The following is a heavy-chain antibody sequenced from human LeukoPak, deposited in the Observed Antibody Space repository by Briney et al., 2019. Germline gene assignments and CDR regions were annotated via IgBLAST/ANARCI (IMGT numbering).Heavy chain of an antibody. J-gene: IGHJ4*02. CDR3: ARLTPLVVAATMGYFDY. D-gene: IGHD2-15*01. V-gene: IGHV4-34*01. CDR2: INHSGST. Sequence: PSETLSLTCAVYGGSFSGYYWSWIRQPPGKGLEWIGEINHSGSTNYNPSLKSRVTISVDTSKNQFSLKLSSVTAADTAVYYCARLTPLVVAATMGYFDYWGQGTLVTVSS. CDR1: GGSFSGYY.